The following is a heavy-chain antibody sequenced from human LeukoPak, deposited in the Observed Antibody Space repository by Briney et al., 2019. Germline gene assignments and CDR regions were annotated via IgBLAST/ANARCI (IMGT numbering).Heavy chain of an antibody. J-gene: IGHJ5*02. D-gene: IGHD3-10*01. CDR2: INHSGST. Sequence: KASETLSLTCAVYGGSFSGYYWSWIRQPPGKGLEWIGEINHSGSTNYNPSLKSRVTISVDTSKNQFSLKLSSVTAADTAVYYCARQTYYYGSGIDPWGQGTLVTVSS. CDR1: GGSFSGYY. V-gene: IGHV4-34*01. CDR3: ARQTYYYGSGIDP.